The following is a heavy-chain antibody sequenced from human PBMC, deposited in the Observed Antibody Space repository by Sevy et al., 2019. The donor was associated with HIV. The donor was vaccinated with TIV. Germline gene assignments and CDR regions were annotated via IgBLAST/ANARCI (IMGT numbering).Heavy chain of an antibody. J-gene: IGHJ6*02. Sequence: SETLSLTCTVSGGSISSGSYYWSWIRQPAGKGLEWIGRIYTSGSTNYNPSLKSRVTMSVDTSKNQFSLKLSSVTAADTAVYYCASSWYYYDSSGPDYYGMDVWGQGTTVTVSS. D-gene: IGHD3-22*01. CDR2: IYTSGST. V-gene: IGHV4-61*02. CDR1: GGSISSGSYY. CDR3: ASSWYYYDSSGPDYYGMDV.